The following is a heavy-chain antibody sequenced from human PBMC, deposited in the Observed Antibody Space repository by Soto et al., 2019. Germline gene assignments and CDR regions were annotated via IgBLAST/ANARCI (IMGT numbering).Heavy chain of an antibody. CDR3: ARYIPGVRYYGMDV. Sequence: EVQLLESGGGLVQPGGSLRLSCAASGFTFSSYAMKWVRQAPGKGLEWVSLIGESGTPTYYAVSVKGWFTISRDNSGNTLFLEMYSLRAEDTVVYYCARYIPGVRYYGMDVWGQGTTVTVSS. J-gene: IGHJ6*02. V-gene: IGHV3-23*01. D-gene: IGHD2-2*01. CDR2: IGESGTPT. CDR1: GFTFSSYA.